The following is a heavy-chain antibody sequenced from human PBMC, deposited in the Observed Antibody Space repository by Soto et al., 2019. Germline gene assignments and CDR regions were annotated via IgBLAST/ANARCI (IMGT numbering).Heavy chain of an antibody. D-gene: IGHD4-17*01. CDR2: ISTSSTI. CDR1: GFTFSSYE. Sequence: EVQLVESGGGLVQPGGSLRLSCAASGFTFSSYEMNWVRQAPGKGLEWVSYISTSSTIYYADSVKGRFTISRDNAKNSLYLQMNSLRDEDTAVYYCARENGDSDAFDIWGQGTMVTVSS. J-gene: IGHJ3*02. V-gene: IGHV3-48*03. CDR3: ARENGDSDAFDI.